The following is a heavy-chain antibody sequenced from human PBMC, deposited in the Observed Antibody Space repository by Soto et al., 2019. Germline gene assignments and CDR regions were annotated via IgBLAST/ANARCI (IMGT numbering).Heavy chain of an antibody. D-gene: IGHD5-12*01. CDR2: FDPEDGET. CDR1: GYTFTSYG. J-gene: IGHJ3*02. CDR3: ATGRGGLATTTVAFDI. V-gene: IGHV1-24*01. Sequence: GASVKVSCKASGYTFTSYGISWVRQAPGKRLERKGGFDPEDGETIYAQKFQGRVTMTEDTSTDTAYMELSSLRSEDTAVYYRATGRGGLATTTVAFDIWGQGTMVTVSS.